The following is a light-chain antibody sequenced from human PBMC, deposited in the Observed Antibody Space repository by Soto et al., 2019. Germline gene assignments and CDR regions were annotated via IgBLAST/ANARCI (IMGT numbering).Light chain of an antibody. V-gene: IGKV3-11*01. CDR3: QQRSNWPIT. CDR2: DAS. Sequence: EIVLTQSPDLLSVSPGERASLSCRASQTVGASLAWYQQKPGQAPRLLFYDASNRATGIPARFSGSGSGTDFTLTISSLEPEDFAVYYCQQRSNWPITFGQGTRLEIK. CDR1: QTVGAS. J-gene: IGKJ5*01.